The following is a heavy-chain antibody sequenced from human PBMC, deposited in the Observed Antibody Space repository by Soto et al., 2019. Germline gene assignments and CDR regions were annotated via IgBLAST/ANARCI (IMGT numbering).Heavy chain of an antibody. CDR2: INHSGSI. CDR3: ARDPRGNDAFDV. D-gene: IGHD3-16*01. CDR1: GGSFSDYY. Sequence: SETLSLTCAVYGGSFSDYYWTWIRQSPGKGLEWIGEINHSGSINYNPSLKSRVTISVDTSKNQFSLQLSSVAAADTAVYYCARDPRGNDAFDVWGQGTMVTVSS. J-gene: IGHJ3*01. V-gene: IGHV4-34*01.